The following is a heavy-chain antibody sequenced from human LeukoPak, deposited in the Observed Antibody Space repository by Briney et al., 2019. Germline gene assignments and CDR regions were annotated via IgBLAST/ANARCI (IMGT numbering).Heavy chain of an antibody. D-gene: IGHD6-6*01. CDR1: GFTVGNNW. Sequence: GGSLRLSCAGSGFTVGNNWMTWVRQALGKGLEWISYITSSRSTIYYADSVKGRFTISRDNAENSLYLQMNSLRADDTAVYYCAREYSSSSGRAFDIWGQGTMVTVSS. J-gene: IGHJ3*02. CDR3: AREYSSSSGRAFDI. CDR2: ITSSRSTI. V-gene: IGHV3-48*01.